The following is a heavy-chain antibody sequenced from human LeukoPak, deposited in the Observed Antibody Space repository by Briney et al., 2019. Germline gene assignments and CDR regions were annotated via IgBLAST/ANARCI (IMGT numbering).Heavy chain of an antibody. V-gene: IGHV1-8*03. CDR1: GDTFTSYD. J-gene: IGHJ6*03. D-gene: IGHD3-3*01. CDR2: MNPNSGNT. CDR3: ARGSGGTIFGVVIDYYYYMDV. Sequence: ASVKVSCKASGDTFTSYDINWVRQATGQGLEWMGWMNPNSGNTGYAQKFQGRVTITRNTSISTAYMELSSLRSEDTAVYYCARGSGGTIFGVVIDYYYYMDVWGKGTTVTVSS.